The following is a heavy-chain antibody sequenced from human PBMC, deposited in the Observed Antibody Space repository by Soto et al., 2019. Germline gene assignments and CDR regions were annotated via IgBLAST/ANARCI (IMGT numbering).Heavy chain of an antibody. D-gene: IGHD5-12*01. J-gene: IGHJ4*02. CDR3: AREGSYSAYNFAHGIQLWSFGF. Sequence: SETLSLTCTVSGGSINTFYWSWVRQPAGKGLEWIGRIFSSGSTSFNPSLESRVAMSVDTSKNHFSLNLSSVTAADMAVYYCAREGSYSAYNFAHGIQLWSFGFWRQGALVTVSS. V-gene: IGHV4-4*07. CDR1: GGSINTFY. CDR2: IFSSGST.